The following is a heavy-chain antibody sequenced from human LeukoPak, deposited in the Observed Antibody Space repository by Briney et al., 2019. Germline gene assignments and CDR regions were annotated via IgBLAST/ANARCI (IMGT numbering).Heavy chain of an antibody. V-gene: IGHV3-21*06. CDR1: GLTFSTSG. CDR2: IGPTGSDR. J-gene: IGHJ5*02. CDR3: ANSGWSPKA. D-gene: IGHD6-19*01. Sequence: PGGSLRLSCTASGLTFSTSGFNWVRQAPGKGLEWVASIGPTGSDRYHADSIKGRFTISRDNANNFLYLQMNSLRAEDTAVYYCANSGWSPKAWGQGTLVTVSS.